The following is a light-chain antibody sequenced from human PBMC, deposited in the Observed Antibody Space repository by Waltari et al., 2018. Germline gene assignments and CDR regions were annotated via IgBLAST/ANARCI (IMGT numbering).Light chain of an antibody. Sequence: QSALTQPASVSGSPGQSNTISCTGTSNDVGGYTYVSWYQQHPGKAPKLMIYDVSNRPSGVSNRFSGSKSGNTASLTISGLQAEDEADYYCSSYTSSLTLVFGGGTKLTVL. V-gene: IGLV2-14*03. J-gene: IGLJ3*02. CDR1: SNDVGGYTY. CDR2: DVS. CDR3: SSYTSSLTLV.